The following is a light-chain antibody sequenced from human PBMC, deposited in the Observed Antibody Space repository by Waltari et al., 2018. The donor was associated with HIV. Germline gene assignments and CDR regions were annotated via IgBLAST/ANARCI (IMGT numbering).Light chain of an antibody. Sequence: DIRMTQSPSSLSASTGDRITITCRASQTILTSLNWFQQKPGKAPQLLIYGASTLQRGVSSRFSGRASGSDFTLTISRLQPEDYATYYCQQTYIIPLTFGPGTKV. J-gene: IGKJ3*01. CDR1: QTILTS. CDR2: GAS. CDR3: QQTYIIPLT. V-gene: IGKV1-39*01.